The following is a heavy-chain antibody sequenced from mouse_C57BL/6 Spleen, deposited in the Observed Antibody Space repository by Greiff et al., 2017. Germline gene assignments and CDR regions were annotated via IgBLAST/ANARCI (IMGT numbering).Heavy chain of an antibody. CDR2: IYPGDGDT. CDR3: AGHYGNYAMDD. J-gene: IGHJ4*01. V-gene: IGHV1-82*01. D-gene: IGHD2-1*01. Sequence: LVESGPELVKPGASVKISCKASGYAFSSSWMNWVKQRPGKGLEWIGRIYPGDGDTNYNGKFKGKATLTADKSSSTAYMHLSSLTSEDSAVYFCAGHYGNYAMDDWGQGTSVTVSS. CDR1: GYAFSSSW.